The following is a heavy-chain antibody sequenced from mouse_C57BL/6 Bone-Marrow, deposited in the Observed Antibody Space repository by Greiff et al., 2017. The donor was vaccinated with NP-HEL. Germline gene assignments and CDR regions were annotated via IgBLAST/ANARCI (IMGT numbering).Heavy chain of an antibody. CDR2: IHPNGGST. J-gene: IGHJ4*01. CDR1: GYTFTSYW. CDR3: ARSDYGSGRAMDY. V-gene: IGHV1-64*01. Sequence: QVQLKQPGAELVKPGASVKLSCKASGYTFTSYWMHWVKQRPGQGLEWIGMIHPNGGSTNYNEKFKSKATLTVDKSSSTAYMQLSSLTSEDSAVYYCARSDYGSGRAMDYWCQGTSVTVSS. D-gene: IGHD1-1*01.